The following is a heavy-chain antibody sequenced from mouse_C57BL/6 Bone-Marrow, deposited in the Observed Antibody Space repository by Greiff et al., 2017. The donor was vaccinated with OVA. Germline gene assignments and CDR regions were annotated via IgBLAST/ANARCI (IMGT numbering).Heavy chain of an antibody. V-gene: IGHV2-2*01. CDR2: IWSGGST. J-gene: IGHJ4*01. CDR1: GFSLTSYG. Sequence: VQLVESGPGLVQPSQSLSITCTVSGFSLTSYGVHWVRQSPGKGLEWLGVIWSGGSTDYNAAFISRLSISKDNSKSQVFFKMNSLQADDTAIYYCARRYYYGSSYGFYYYAMDYWGQGTSVTVSS. CDR3: ARRYYYGSSYGFYYYAMDY. D-gene: IGHD1-1*01.